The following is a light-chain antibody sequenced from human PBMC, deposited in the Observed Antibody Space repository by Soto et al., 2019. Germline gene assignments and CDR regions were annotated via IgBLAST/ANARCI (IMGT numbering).Light chain of an antibody. Sequence: QAVVTQEPSLTVSPGETVTLTCGSSTGAVTSSHFPYWFQQKAGQAPRTLMCDTNNKHSCTPARFSGSLLEGKAALTLSGAQPEDEADYYCLLTYPDTRVCGTGTKLTVL. V-gene: IGLV7-46*01. CDR3: LLTYPDTRV. J-gene: IGLJ1*01. CDR2: DTN. CDR1: TGAVTSSHF.